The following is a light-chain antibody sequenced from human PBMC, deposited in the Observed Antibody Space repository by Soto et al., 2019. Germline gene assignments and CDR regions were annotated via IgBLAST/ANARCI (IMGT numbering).Light chain of an antibody. J-gene: IGLJ1*01. CDR1: GSDVGAYNY. CDR3: YSYTSSSTYV. Sequence: QSVLTQPASVSGSPGQSITISCSGTGSDVGAYNYVSWYQQHPAKAPKLMIYDVSNRPSGVSDRFSGSKSGNTASLTISVLQAEDEADYYFYSYTSSSTYVFGSGTKVTVL. CDR2: DVS. V-gene: IGLV2-14*01.